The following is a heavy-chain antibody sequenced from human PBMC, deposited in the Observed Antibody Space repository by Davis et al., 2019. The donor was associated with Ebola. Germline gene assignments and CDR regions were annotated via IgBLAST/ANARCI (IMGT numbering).Heavy chain of an antibody. J-gene: IGHJ4*02. CDR3: ARSEPGGRFDY. V-gene: IGHV4-34*01. CDR2: INHSGST. Sequence: PSETLSLTCAVYGGSFSGYYWSWIRQPPGKGLEWIGEINHSGSTNYNPSLKSRVTISSDTSKNQFSLKLSSVTAADTAVYYCARSEPGGRFDYWGQGTLVTVSS. D-gene: IGHD3-16*01. CDR1: GGSFSGYY.